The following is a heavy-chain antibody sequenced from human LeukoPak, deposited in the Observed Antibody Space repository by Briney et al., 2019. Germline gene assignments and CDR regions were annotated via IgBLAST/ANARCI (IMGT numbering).Heavy chain of an antibody. J-gene: IGHJ5*02. CDR2: INHSGST. D-gene: IGHD4-4*01. CDR1: GGSISSGGYS. Sequence: SQTLSLTCAVSGGSISSGGYSWSWIRQPPGKGLEWIGEINHSGSTNYNPSLKSRVTISVDTSKNQFSLRLSSVTAADTAVYYCARRYDYIPSWFDPWGQGTLVTVSS. V-gene: IGHV4-30-2*01. CDR3: ARRYDYIPSWFDP.